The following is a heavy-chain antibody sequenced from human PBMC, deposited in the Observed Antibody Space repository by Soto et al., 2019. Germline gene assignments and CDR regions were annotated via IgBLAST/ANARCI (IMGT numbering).Heavy chain of an antibody. V-gene: IGHV4-34*01. CDR1: GGSFSGYY. CDR2: INHSGST. Sequence: SETLSLTCAVYGGSFSGYYWSWIRQPPGKGLEWIGEINHSGSTNYNPSLKSRVTISVDTSKNQFSLKLSSVTAADTAVYYRASNSSGSPSWFDPWGQGTLVTVSS. CDR3: ASNSSGSPSWFDP. D-gene: IGHD3-10*01. J-gene: IGHJ5*02.